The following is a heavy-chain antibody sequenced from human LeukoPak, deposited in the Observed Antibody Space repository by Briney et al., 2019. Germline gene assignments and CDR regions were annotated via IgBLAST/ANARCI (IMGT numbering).Heavy chain of an antibody. CDR2: IIPILGIP. J-gene: IGHJ4*02. CDR1: GGTFSSYA. V-gene: IGHV1-69*04. D-gene: IGHD3-10*01. Sequence: SVKVSCKASGGTFSSYAISWVRQAPGQGLEWMGRIIPILGIPNYAQKFQGRVTITADKSTSTAHMELSLWSSEDTAVFYCVREIYYGSGSFFPYDFDYWGQGTLVTVSS. CDR3: VREIYYGSGSFFPYDFDY.